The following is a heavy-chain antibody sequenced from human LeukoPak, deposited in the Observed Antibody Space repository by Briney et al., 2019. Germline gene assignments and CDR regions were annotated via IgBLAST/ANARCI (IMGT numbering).Heavy chain of an antibody. Sequence: GGSLRLSCAASGFTFSSYAMSWVRQAPGKGLEWVSIISYSGNTYYADSVKGRFTISRDNSKNTLYLQMNSLRAEDTAVYYCANWEDAFDIWGQGTMVTVSS. CDR2: ISYSGNT. CDR1: GFTFSSYA. V-gene: IGHV3-23*01. CDR3: ANWEDAFDI. D-gene: IGHD1-26*01. J-gene: IGHJ3*02.